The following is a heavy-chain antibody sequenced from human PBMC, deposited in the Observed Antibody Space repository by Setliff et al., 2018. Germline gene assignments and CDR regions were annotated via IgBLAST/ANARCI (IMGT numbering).Heavy chain of an antibody. V-gene: IGHV1-8*03. CDR1: GYTFTSYD. Sequence: ASVKVSCKASGYTFTSYDIHWVRQATGQGLEWMGWMNPNSGHTGYAQKFQGRVTITRNTSISTTYMELSSLRSEDTAVYYCARGSRSGGKGGYNWFDPWGQGTLVTVSS. CDR3: ARGSRSGGKGGYNWFDP. D-gene: IGHD2-15*01. CDR2: MNPNSGHT. J-gene: IGHJ5*02.